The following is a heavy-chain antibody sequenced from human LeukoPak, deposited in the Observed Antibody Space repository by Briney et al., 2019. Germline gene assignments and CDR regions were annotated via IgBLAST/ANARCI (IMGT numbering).Heavy chain of an antibody. CDR1: GFTFSTYG. Sequence: GGSLRLSCAASGFTFSTYGMNWVRQAPGKGLEWVSSISSSSSYIYYADSVKGRFTISRDNAKNSLYLQMNSLRAEDTAVYYCARDRGEYYYDSSGQFDYWGQGTLVTVSS. CDR2: ISSSSSYI. CDR3: ARDRGEYYYDSSGQFDY. D-gene: IGHD3-22*01. V-gene: IGHV3-21*01. J-gene: IGHJ4*02.